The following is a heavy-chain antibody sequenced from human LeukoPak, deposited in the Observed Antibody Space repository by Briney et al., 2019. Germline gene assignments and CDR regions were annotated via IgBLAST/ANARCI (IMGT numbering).Heavy chain of an antibody. CDR3: ARSRTVVVSPLPLLGMDV. CDR2: ICGCGGST. CDR1: GFTFSSYA. J-gene: IGHJ6*02. D-gene: IGHD2-15*01. Sequence: GGFLRLSCAASGFTFSSYAMSWVRQAPGKGLEWVSAICGCGGSTYYADSVKGRFTISRDNSKNTLYLQMNSLRAEDTAVYYCARSRTVVVSPLPLLGMDVWGQGTTVTVSS. V-gene: IGHV3-23*01.